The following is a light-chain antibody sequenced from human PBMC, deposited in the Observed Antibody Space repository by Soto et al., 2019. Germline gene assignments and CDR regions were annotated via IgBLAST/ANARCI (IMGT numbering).Light chain of an antibody. CDR1: QSINTY. CDR2: DAA. Sequence: EIVFTQSPATLSLSPGEKATLSCRASQSINTYLGWYQQKPGQAPRLLIYDAANRATGVPDRFSGSGSGTDFTLTISRLEPEDFAVYYCQQYGSSGTFGQGTKVDIK. CDR3: QQYGSSGT. J-gene: IGKJ1*01. V-gene: IGKV3-20*01.